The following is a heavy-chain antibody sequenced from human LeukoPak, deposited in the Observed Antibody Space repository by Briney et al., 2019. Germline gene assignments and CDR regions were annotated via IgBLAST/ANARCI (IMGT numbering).Heavy chain of an antibody. V-gene: IGHV4-59*01. D-gene: IGHD3-22*01. CDR1: GGSISSYY. J-gene: IGHJ4*02. CDR2: IHYNGRT. Sequence: PSETLSLTCIVSGGSISSYYWNSIRQPPGKGLEWIGYIHYNGRTNYNPSLKSRVTMSLDTSKDQFSLKLNSVTAADTAVYFCARDITDTSGYYYFDYWGQGTLVTVSS. CDR3: ARDITDTSGYYYFDY.